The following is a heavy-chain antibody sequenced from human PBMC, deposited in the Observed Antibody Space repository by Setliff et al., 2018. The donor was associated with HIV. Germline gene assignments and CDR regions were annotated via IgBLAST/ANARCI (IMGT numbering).Heavy chain of an antibody. V-gene: IGHV1-2*04. CDR1: GYTFTAYY. CDR3: VREVRAAYKGPLWFGQSDPRPDTFDI. D-gene: IGHD3-10*01. Sequence: ASVKVSCKASGYTFTAYYIHWVRQAPGQGLEWMGWINPYSGGTNYAQNFHGWVTMTRDTSITTAYMELSRLTSDDTALYFCVREVRAAYKGPLWFGQSDPRPDTFDIWGQGTMVTVSS. CDR2: INPYSGGT. J-gene: IGHJ3*02.